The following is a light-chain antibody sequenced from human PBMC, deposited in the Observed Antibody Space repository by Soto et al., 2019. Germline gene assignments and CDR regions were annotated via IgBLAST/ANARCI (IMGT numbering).Light chain of an antibody. CDR2: DVS. CDR3: SSYTSSNTVV. CDR1: SSDIGGYNY. J-gene: IGLJ2*01. Sequence: QSVLTQPASVSGSPGQSITISCSGTSSDIGGYNYVSWYQQHPDKAPKLMIYDVSDRPSGVSNRFSGSKSGNTASLTISGLQPEDEADYYCSSYTSSNTVVFGGGTKLTVL. V-gene: IGLV2-14*03.